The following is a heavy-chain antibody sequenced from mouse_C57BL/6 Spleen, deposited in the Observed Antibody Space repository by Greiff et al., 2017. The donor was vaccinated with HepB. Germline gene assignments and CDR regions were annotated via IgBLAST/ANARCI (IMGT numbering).Heavy chain of an antibody. CDR2: ISDGGSYT. CDR1: GFTFSSYA. J-gene: IGHJ2*01. V-gene: IGHV5-4*01. CDR3: ARDPYSNPFDYFDY. D-gene: IGHD2-5*01. Sequence: EVHLVESGGGLVKPGGSLKLSCAASGFTFSSYAMSWVRQTPEKRLEWVATISDGGSYTYYPDNVKGRFTISRDNAKNNLYLQMSHLKSEDTAMYYCARDPYSNPFDYFDYWGQGTTLTVSS.